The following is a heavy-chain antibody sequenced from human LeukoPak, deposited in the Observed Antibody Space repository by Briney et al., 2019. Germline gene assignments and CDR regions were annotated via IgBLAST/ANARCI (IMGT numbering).Heavy chain of an antibody. CDR3: ATGHSGARGEHWFDP. V-gene: IGHV4-38-2*02. J-gene: IGHJ5*02. CDR2: ISHSGST. D-gene: IGHD3-10*01. Sequence: SETLSLTCNVSGYSISSAYYEGWIRQPPGKGLEWIGSISHSGSTYHNPSLKSRVTISVDTSKKQFSLKLSSVTAADTAVYYCATGHSGARGEHWFDPWGQGTLVTVSS. CDR1: GYSISSAYY.